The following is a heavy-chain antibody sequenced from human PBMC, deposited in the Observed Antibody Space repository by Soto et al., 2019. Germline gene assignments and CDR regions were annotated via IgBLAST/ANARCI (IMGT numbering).Heavy chain of an antibody. J-gene: IGHJ3*01. D-gene: IGHD1-26*01. CDR2: ISHSGAT. CDR3: ARAGGYQLLLGAFAV. CDR1: GGSISSGAYS. V-gene: IGHV4-30-2*01. Sequence: QLQLQESGSGLVKPSQTLSLTCTVSGGSISSGAYSWSGIRQPPGKCLEWIGYISHSGATYYNPSLKSRVAISVDKSKNQFSLNLSSVTAADTAMYYCARAGGYQLLLGAFAVWGQGTMVTVSS.